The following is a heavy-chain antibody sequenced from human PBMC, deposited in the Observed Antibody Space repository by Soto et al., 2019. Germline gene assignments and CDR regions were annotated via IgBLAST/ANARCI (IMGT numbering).Heavy chain of an antibody. CDR3: TSNLGELSFPRAFDI. CDR2: IRSKTNSYAT. J-gene: IGHJ3*02. CDR1: GFTVSGSA. Sequence: EVQLVESGGGLVQPGGSLKLSCAASGFTVSGSAVHWVRQASGKGLEWVGRIRSKTNSYATAYAASVKGRFTISRDDSKNTASLQMTSLKTEDTAVYYCTSNLGELSFPRAFDIWGQGTMVTVAS. V-gene: IGHV3-73*01. D-gene: IGHD3-16*02.